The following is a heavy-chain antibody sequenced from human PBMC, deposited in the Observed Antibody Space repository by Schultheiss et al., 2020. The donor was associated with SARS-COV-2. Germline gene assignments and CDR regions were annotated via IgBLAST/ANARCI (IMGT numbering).Heavy chain of an antibody. CDR3: ARVNRIYAFDYYGMDV. Sequence: GGSLRLSCAASGFTFSNAWMSWVRQAPGKGLEWVGRIKSKTDGGTTDYAAPVKGRFTISRDDSKNTLYLQMNSLRAEDTAVYYCARVNRIYAFDYYGMDVWGQGTTVTVSS. J-gene: IGHJ6*02. D-gene: IGHD5/OR15-5a*01. CDR1: GFTFSNAW. V-gene: IGHV3-15*01. CDR2: IKSKTDGGTT.